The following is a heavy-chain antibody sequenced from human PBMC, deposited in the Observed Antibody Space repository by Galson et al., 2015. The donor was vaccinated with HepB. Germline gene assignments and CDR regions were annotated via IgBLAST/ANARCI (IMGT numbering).Heavy chain of an antibody. Sequence: SVKVSCKASDYTFTSYGISWVRQAPGQGLEWMGWISAYNGDTIYTQKVQDRVTMTTDTSTSTAYMELRSLRSDDTAVYYCARDGERYSSRRDYWGQGTLVTVSS. J-gene: IGHJ4*02. CDR1: DYTFTSYG. CDR3: ARDGERYSSRRDY. CDR2: ISAYNGDT. D-gene: IGHD6-13*01. V-gene: IGHV1-18*01.